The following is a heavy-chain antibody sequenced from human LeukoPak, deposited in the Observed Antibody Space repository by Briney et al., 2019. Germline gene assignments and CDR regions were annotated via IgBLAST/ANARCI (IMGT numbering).Heavy chain of an antibody. CDR3: ARVSAYGDSDSFDY. J-gene: IGHJ4*02. D-gene: IGHD4-17*01. V-gene: IGHV4-34*01. Sequence: SETLSLTCAVYGGSFSGYYWSWIRQPPGKGLEWIGEINHSGSTNYNPSLKGRVTISVDTSKNQFSLKLSSVTAADTAVYYCARVSAYGDSDSFDYWGQGTLVTVSS. CDR2: INHSGST. CDR1: GGSFSGYY.